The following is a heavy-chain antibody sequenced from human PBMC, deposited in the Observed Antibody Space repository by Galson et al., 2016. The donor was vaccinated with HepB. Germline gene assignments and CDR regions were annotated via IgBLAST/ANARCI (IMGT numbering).Heavy chain of an antibody. CDR3: ARHPTGDWAFDV. CDR1: GGSISSNNYF. D-gene: IGHD2-21*01. Sequence: ETLSLTCTVSGGSISSNNYFWGWVRQPPGKGLEWIGTIYYSGGTYYNPSLKSRVTISVDTSKNQFSLKLSSVTAADTAVYYCARHPTGDWAFDVWGQGTMVTVSP. J-gene: IGHJ3*01. V-gene: IGHV4-39*01. CDR2: IYYSGGT.